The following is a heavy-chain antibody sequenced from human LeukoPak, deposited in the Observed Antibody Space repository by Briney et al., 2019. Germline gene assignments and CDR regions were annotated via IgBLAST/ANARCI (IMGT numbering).Heavy chain of an antibody. Sequence: PSETLSLTCTVSGGSISSSSYSWGWIRQPPGKGLEWIGNMYYRGSTDYNPSLRSRLTISLDTSKNQFSLKLSSVTAADTAVYYCARLKQWLVGVRGWFDPWGQGTLVTVSS. D-gene: IGHD6-19*01. CDR2: MYYRGST. J-gene: IGHJ5*02. CDR1: GGSISSSSYS. CDR3: ARLKQWLVGVRGWFDP. V-gene: IGHV4-39*01.